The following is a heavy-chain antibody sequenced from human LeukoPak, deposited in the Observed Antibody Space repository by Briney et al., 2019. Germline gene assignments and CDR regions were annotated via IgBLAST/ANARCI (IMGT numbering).Heavy chain of an antibody. J-gene: IGHJ3*02. CDR2: ISYDGSNK. CDR1: GFTFSSYS. V-gene: IGHV3-30*18. Sequence: GGSLRLSCAASGFTFSSYSMNWVRQAPGKGLEWVAVISYDGSNKYYADSVKGRFTISRDNSKNTLYLQMNSLRVEDTAVYYCAKDRSTYYYDSSGFYPDAFDIWGQGTMVTVSS. D-gene: IGHD3-22*01. CDR3: AKDRSTYYYDSSGFYPDAFDI.